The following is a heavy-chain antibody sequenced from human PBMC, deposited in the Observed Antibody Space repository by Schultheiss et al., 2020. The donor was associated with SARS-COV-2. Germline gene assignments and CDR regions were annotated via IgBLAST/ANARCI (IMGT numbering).Heavy chain of an antibody. Sequence: SETLSLTCTVSGGSISSYYWSWIRQPAGKGLEWIGYIYYSGSTYYNPSLKSRVTISVDTSKNQFSLKLSSVTAADTAVYYCARLDSINSDDFWGQGTLVTVSS. CDR3: ARLDSINSDDF. CDR1: GGSISSYY. V-gene: IGHV4-59*08. D-gene: IGHD4-11*01. J-gene: IGHJ4*02. CDR2: IYYSGST.